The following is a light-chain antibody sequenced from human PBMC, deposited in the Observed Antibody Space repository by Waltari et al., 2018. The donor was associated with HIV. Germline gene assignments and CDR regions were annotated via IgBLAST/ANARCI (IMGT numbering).Light chain of an antibody. CDR1: STDIGFYNL. Sequence: HSALTQPASVSGSPGQSITISCTGSSTDIGFYNLVSWYQQHPGETPQLIIYDVHSRPAGVPDRFSGSKSGNTASLTIAMLQADDEADYYCSSYVNTDTLMFGGGTKLTVL. J-gene: IGLJ3*02. CDR3: SSYVNTDTLM. CDR2: DVH. V-gene: IGLV2-14*03.